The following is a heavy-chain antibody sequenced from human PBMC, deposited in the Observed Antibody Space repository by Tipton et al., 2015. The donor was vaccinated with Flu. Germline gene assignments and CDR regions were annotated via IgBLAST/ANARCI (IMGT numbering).Heavy chain of an antibody. CDR3: ARGDGDYGRAWLDP. J-gene: IGHJ5*02. CDR2: NRQIGSA. D-gene: IGHD4-17*01. CDR1: GGSMSGHF. V-gene: IGHV4-59*11. Sequence: TLSLTCIVSGGSMSGHFWNWIRQPPGKGREWIGYNRQIGSANYNWSLKSRVSISVDTSKNQLYLMLPSVTAADTAVYYCARGDGDYGRAWLDPWGQGILVTVSS.